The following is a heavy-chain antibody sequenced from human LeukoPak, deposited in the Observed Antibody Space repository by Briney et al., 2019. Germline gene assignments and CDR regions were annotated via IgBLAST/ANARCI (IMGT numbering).Heavy chain of an antibody. CDR3: ARGAGVVPALYYYYYGMDV. V-gene: IGHV1-46*01. Sequence: GALVKVSCKASGYTFTSYYIHWVRQAPGQGLEWMGIINPSGGSTSYAQKFQGRVTMTRDTSTSTVYMELSSLRSEDTAVYYCARGAGVVPALYYYYYGMDVWGQGTTVTVSS. J-gene: IGHJ6*02. D-gene: IGHD2-2*01. CDR1: GYTFTSYY. CDR2: INPSGGST.